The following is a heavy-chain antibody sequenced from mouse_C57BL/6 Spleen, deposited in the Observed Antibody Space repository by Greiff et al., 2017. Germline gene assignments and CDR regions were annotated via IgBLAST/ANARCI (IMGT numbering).Heavy chain of an antibody. J-gene: IGHJ4*01. Sequence: VQLQQSGPELVKPGASVKIPCKASGYTFTDYNMDWVKQSHGKSLEWIGDINPNNGGTIYNQKFKGKATLTVDKSSSTAYMELRSLTSEDTAVYYCARRYYDYDRAMDYWGQGTSVTVSS. CDR3: ARRYYDYDRAMDY. CDR2: INPNNGGT. D-gene: IGHD2-4*01. CDR1: GYTFTDYN. V-gene: IGHV1-18*01.